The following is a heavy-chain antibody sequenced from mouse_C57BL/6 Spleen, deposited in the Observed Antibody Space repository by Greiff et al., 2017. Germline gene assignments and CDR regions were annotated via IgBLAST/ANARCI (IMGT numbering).Heavy chain of an antibody. CDR1: GYAFTNYL. CDR2: INPGSGGT. Sequence: VQLQESGAELVRPGASVKVSCKASGYAFTNYLIAWVKQRPGQGLEWIGVINPGSGGTNYNEKFKGKATLTADTSSTTAYMQLSSLTSEDSAVYFCAREDSNYGADWGKGTLVTVAA. D-gene: IGHD2-5*01. V-gene: IGHV1-54*01. J-gene: IGHJ3*01. CDR3: AREDSNYGAD.